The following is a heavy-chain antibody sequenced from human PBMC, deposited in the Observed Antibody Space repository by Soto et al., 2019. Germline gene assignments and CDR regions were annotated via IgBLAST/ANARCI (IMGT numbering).Heavy chain of an antibody. CDR3: ARPPGYISDWYYFDL. J-gene: IGHJ4*02. CDR2: IYYSGST. CDR1: GGSISSSSYY. D-gene: IGHD3-9*01. Sequence: SATRSVTCTVSGGSISSSSYYWGWIRQPAGKGLEWIGSIYYSGSTYYNPSLKSRVSMTWDTSLKTAYLELSSLMSEDTAVYYCARPPGYISDWYYFDLWGQGTQVTVSS. V-gene: IGHV4-39*07.